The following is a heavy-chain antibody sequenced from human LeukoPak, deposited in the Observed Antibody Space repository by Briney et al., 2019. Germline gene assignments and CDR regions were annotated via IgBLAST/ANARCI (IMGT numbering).Heavy chain of an antibody. D-gene: IGHD3-10*01. CDR3: PRDRFGEFIGDGWFDP. CDR1: GGSISSYY. CDR2: VYTSGST. Sequence: SETLSLTCTVSGGSISSYYWSWIRQPAGKGLEWIGNVYTSGSTNYNPSLKSRVTMSVDTSKNQFSLKLSSVTAADTAVYYCPRDRFGEFIGDGWFDPWGQGTLVTVSS. V-gene: IGHV4-4*07. J-gene: IGHJ5*02.